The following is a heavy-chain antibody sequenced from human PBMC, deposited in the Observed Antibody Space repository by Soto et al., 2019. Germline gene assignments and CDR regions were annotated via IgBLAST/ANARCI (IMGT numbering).Heavy chain of an antibody. Sequence: EVQVVESGGGLIQPGGSLRLSCAASGFTVSSNYMTWVRQAPGKVLECVSVIYSAGNTDYADSVKGRFTISKDNAKNPQYLEMNSVGRYDPVVYYCARGVSAYSLDYWGQGTLVTVS. CDR1: GFTVSSNY. J-gene: IGHJ4*02. CDR3: ARGVSAYSLDY. V-gene: IGHV3-53*01. D-gene: IGHD3-16*01. CDR2: IYSAGNT.